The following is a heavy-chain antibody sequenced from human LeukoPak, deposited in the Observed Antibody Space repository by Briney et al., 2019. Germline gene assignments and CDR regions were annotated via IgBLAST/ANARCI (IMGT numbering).Heavy chain of an antibody. CDR3: ASRRVVDTAMDY. J-gene: IGHJ4*02. CDR1: GGSISSYY. Sequence: SETLSLTCTVSGGSISSYYWSWIRQPPGKGLEWIGYIYYIGSPSYNPSLKSRVTISIDTSKNQFSLKLSSVTAADTAIYYCASRRVVDTAMDYWGQGTLVTVSA. CDR2: IYYIGSP. V-gene: IGHV4-59*08. D-gene: IGHD5-18*01.